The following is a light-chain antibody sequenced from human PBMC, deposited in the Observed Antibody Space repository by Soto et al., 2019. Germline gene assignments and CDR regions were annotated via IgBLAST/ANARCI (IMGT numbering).Light chain of an antibody. J-gene: IGKJ2*01. CDR2: AIS. V-gene: IGKV1-39*01. CDR3: QQAYITPYT. CDR1: QRIDNY. Sequence: DLQMPQSPSSLSASVGDRVIITCRPTQRIDNYLNWYQQKPGKAPKLLIHAISTLDSGVPSRFSGSGSGTDFTLTIASLLPDDLATYYDQQAYITPYTCGQGTKLEIK.